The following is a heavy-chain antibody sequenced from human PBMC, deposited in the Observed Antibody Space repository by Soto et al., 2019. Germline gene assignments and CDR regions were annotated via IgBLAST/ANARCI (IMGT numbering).Heavy chain of an antibody. CDR1: GFPFSGYA. Sequence: PGGSLRLSCAASGFPFSGYAINWVRQAPGKGLEWVSIISGSGSSTNYADSVKGRFTISRDDSENTAYLQMNSLKTEDTAVYYCTSPKTDEGYYYYGMDVWGQGTTVTVSS. J-gene: IGHJ6*02. V-gene: IGHV3-23*01. CDR2: ISGSGSST. CDR3: TSPKTDEGYYYYGMDV.